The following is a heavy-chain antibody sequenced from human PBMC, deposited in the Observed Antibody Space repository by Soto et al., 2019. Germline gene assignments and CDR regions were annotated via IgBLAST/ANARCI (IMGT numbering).Heavy chain of an antibody. V-gene: IGHV4-59*01. D-gene: IGHD3-10*01. Sequence: KQSQTLSLTCTVSGGSISSYYWSWIRQPPGKGLEWIGYIYYSGSTNYNPSLKSRVTISVDTSKNQFSLKLSSVTAADTAVYYCARDLFGAIDYWGQGTLVTVSS. CDR2: IYYSGST. J-gene: IGHJ4*02. CDR3: ARDLFGAIDY. CDR1: GGSISSYY.